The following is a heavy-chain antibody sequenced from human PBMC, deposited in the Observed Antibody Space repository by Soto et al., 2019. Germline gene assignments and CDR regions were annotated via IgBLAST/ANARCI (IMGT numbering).Heavy chain of an antibody. D-gene: IGHD6-6*01. J-gene: IGHJ6*02. V-gene: IGHV1-69*13. CDR2: IIPIFGTA. CDR1: GGTFSSYA. CDR3: ARGIRLGVAARGYYYYGMDV. Sequence: VASVKVSCKASGGTFSSYAISWVRQAPVQGLEWMGWIIPIFGTANYAQKFQGRVTITADESTSTAYRELSSLRSEDTAVYYCARGIRLGVAARGYYYYGMDVWGQGTTVTVSS.